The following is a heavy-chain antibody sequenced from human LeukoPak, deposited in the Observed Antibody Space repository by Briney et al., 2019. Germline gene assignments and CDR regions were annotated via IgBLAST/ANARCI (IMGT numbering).Heavy chain of an antibody. CDR1: GFTFSSYS. Sequence: PGGSLRLSCAASGFTFSSYSMNWVRQAPGKGLEWVSSISSSSSYIYYADSVKGRFTISRDNAKNSLYLQMNSLRAEDTAVYYCARDRAVGIRAFDIWGQGTMVTVSS. CDR3: ARDRAVGIRAFDI. V-gene: IGHV3-21*01. D-gene: IGHD5-18*01. CDR2: ISSSSSYI. J-gene: IGHJ3*02.